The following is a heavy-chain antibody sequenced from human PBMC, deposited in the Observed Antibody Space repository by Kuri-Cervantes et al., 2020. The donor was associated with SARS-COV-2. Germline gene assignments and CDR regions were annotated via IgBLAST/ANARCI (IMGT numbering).Heavy chain of an antibody. CDR2: ISSSGSTI. D-gene: IGHD3-22*01. Sequence: LSLTCAASGFTFSSYEMNWVRQAPGKGLEWVSYISSSGSTIYYADPVKGRFTISRDNAKNSLYLQMNSLRAEDTAVYYCARGDSSGYLYYFDYWGQGTLVTVSS. V-gene: IGHV3-48*03. CDR3: ARGDSSGYLYYFDY. CDR1: GFTFSSYE. J-gene: IGHJ4*02.